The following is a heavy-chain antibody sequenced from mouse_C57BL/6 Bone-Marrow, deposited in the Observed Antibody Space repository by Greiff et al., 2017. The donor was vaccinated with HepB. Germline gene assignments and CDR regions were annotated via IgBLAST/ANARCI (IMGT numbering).Heavy chain of an antibody. CDR3: ARGKGRWLPHYFDC. CDR2: IYPRSGNT. V-gene: IGHV1-81*01. J-gene: IGHJ2*01. Sequence: QVQLQQSGAELVRPGASVKLSCKASGYTFTSYGISWVKQRPGQGLEWIGEIYPRSGNTNYNEKFKGKATLTADKSSSTAYMELRSLTSEDSAVYFCARGKGRWLPHYFDCWGQGTTLTVSS. D-gene: IGHD2-3*01. CDR1: GYTFTSYG.